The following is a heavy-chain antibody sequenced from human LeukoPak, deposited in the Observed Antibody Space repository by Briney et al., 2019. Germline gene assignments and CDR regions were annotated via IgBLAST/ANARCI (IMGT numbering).Heavy chain of an antibody. CDR2: IYRDGSTT. Sequence: GGSLRLSCAASGFGFSRYWMHWVRQALGTGLKWVSRIYRDGSTTDYADSVKGRFSISRDNSKNTLYLQMNSLRAEDTAVYYCARDQFYYDSSGYLFTFPFDYWGQGTLVTVSS. D-gene: IGHD3-22*01. J-gene: IGHJ4*02. CDR1: GFGFSRYW. CDR3: ARDQFYYDSSGYLFTFPFDY. V-gene: IGHV3-74*01.